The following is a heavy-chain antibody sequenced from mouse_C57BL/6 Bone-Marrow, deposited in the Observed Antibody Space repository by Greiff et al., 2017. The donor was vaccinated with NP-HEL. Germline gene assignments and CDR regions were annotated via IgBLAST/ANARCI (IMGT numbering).Heavy chain of an antibody. CDR3: TPTVLAPYAMDY. D-gene: IGHD1-1*01. CDR2: IDPENGDT. Sequence: VQLQQSGAELVRPGASVKLSCTASGFNIKDDYMHWVKQRPEQGLEWIGWIDPENGDTEYASKFQGKAPITADTSSNTAYLQLRSLTSEDTAVYYCTPTVLAPYAMDYWGQGTSVTVSS. CDR1: GFNIKDDY. V-gene: IGHV14-4*01. J-gene: IGHJ4*01.